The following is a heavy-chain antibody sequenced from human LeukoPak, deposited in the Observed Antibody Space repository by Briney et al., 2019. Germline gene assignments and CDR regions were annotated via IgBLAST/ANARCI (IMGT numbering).Heavy chain of an antibody. CDR3: ARGRGRMVPPLRAFDI. CDR1: GGSFSGYY. J-gene: IGHJ3*02. CDR2: INHSGST. Sequence: SETLSLTCAVYGGSFSGYYWSWIRQPPGKGLELIGEINHSGSTNYNPSLKSRVTISVDTSKNQFSLKLSSVTAADTAVYYCARGRGRMVPPLRAFDIWGQGTMVTVST. V-gene: IGHV4-34*01. D-gene: IGHD2-2*01.